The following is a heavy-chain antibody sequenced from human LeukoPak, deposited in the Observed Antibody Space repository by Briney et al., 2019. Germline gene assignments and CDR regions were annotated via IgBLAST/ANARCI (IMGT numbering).Heavy chain of an antibody. J-gene: IGHJ4*02. Sequence: GGSLRLSCAAAGFNFTNAWMSWVRQAPGKGLEWVGRIKGKPDGATIAYAAPVKGRFTISRDDSRSSLYLQMNSLKTEDTAVYYCTTPTGLAYWGQGALVTVSS. CDR2: IKGKPDGATI. CDR3: TTPTGLAY. V-gene: IGHV3-15*01. CDR1: GFNFTNAW.